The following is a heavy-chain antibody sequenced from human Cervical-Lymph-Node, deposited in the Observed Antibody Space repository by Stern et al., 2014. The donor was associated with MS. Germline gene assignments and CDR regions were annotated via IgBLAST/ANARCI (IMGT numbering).Heavy chain of an antibody. J-gene: IGHJ4*02. CDR1: GFTFTNHW. Sequence: EVQLVESGGGLVQPGGSLRFSCAVSGFTFTNHWMNWVRQAPGKGLEWVANINEEGGEKYKVDSVKGRFTIPRDHANTTLSLKMNSLRVEDTAVYYCARYTYGYTDYWGQGTPVTVSS. CDR3: ARYTYGYTDY. V-gene: IGHV3-7*01. D-gene: IGHD3-16*01. CDR2: INEEGGEK.